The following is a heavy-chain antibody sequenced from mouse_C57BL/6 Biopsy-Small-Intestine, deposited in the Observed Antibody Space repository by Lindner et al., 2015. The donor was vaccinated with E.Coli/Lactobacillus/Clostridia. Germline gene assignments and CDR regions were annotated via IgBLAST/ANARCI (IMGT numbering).Heavy chain of an antibody. V-gene: IGHV5-17*01. CDR2: ISSGSSTI. CDR3: SYYYGSGSYWYFDV. CDR1: GFTFSDYG. Sequence: VQLQESGGGLVKPGGSLKLSCAASGFTFSDYGMHWFRQAPEKGLEWIAYISSGSSTIFYADTVKGRFTISRDNAKNTLFLQMTSLRSEDTAMYYCSYYYGSGSYWYFDVWGTGTTVTVSS. J-gene: IGHJ1*03. D-gene: IGHD1-1*01.